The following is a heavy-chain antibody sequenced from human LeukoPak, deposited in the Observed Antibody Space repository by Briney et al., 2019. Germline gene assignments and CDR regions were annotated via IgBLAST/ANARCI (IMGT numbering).Heavy chain of an antibody. J-gene: IGHJ4*02. CDR1: GYTFTGYY. V-gene: IGHV1-8*02. CDR2: MSPDSGYT. CDR3: EIYTGYDSF. D-gene: IGHD5-12*01. Sequence: ASVKVSCKASGYTFTGYYLHWVRQAPGQGLEWMGWMSPDSGYTGYAQTFQGRVTLTRNTSVSTAFMELSSLRSEDTAVYYCEIYTGYDSFWGQGTLVTVSS.